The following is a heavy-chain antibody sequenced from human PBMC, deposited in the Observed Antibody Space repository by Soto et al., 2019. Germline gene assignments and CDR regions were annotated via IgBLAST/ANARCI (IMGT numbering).Heavy chain of an antibody. V-gene: IGHV3-23*01. Sequence: GGSLRLSCAASGFTFSSYAMSWVRQAPGKGLEWVSAISGSGGSTYYADSVKGRFTISRDNSKNTRYLQMNSLRAEDTAVYYCANGGVPFGAEWFLNPGIDPDFDYWGQGTLVTVSS. CDR3: ANGGVPFGAEWFLNPGIDPDFDY. CDR2: ISGSGGST. J-gene: IGHJ4*02. D-gene: IGHD3-3*01. CDR1: GFTFSSYA.